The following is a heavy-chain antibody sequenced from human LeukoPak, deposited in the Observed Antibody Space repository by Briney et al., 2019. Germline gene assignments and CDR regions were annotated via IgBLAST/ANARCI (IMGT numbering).Heavy chain of an antibody. CDR1: GGTFSSYA. V-gene: IGHV1-69*05. J-gene: IGHJ4*02. CDR3: ARGGIAAAPFDY. Sequence: ASVTVSCKASGGTFSSYAISWVRQAPGQGLEWMGGIIPIFGTANYAQKFQGRVTITTDESTSTAYMELSSLRSEDTAVYYCARGGIAAAPFDYWGQGTLVTVSS. CDR2: IIPIFGTA. D-gene: IGHD6-13*01.